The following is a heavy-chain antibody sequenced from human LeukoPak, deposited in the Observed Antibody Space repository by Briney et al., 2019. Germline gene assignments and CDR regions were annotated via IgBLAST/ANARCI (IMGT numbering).Heavy chain of an antibody. V-gene: IGHV3-23*01. CDR3: AKSYGSGGGFDY. CDR2: ITGSGGST. D-gene: IGHD3-10*01. Sequence: GGSLRLSCAASGFTFSSYAMSWVRQAPGKGLEWVSAITGSGGSTYYADSVKGRFTISRDNSKNTLYLQMNSLRAEDTALYYCAKSYGSGGGFDYWGQGTLVTVSS. J-gene: IGHJ4*02. CDR1: GFTFSSYA.